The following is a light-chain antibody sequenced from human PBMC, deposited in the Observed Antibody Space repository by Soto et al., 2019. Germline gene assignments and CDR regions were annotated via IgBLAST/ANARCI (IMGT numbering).Light chain of an antibody. Sequence: QSALTQPPSASGSPGQSVTISCTGTGSDFGGYNYVSWYQQHPGKAPKLMIYEVSKRPSGVPDRFSGSKSGNTASLTVSGLQAEDEADYYCSSYAGSNNLVFGGRTKLTVL. CDR1: GSDFGGYNY. V-gene: IGLV2-8*01. J-gene: IGLJ3*02. CDR3: SSYAGSNNLV. CDR2: EVS.